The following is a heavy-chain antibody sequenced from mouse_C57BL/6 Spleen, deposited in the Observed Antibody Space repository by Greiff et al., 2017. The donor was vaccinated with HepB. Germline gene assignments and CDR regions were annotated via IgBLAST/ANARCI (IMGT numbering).Heavy chain of an antibody. CDR1: GYTFTDYE. V-gene: IGHV1-15*01. CDR3: TSWSPSYDGYFPFDY. J-gene: IGHJ2*01. Sequence: VQLQQSGAELVRPGASVTLSCKASGYTFTDYEMHWVKQTPVHGLEWIGAIDPETGGTAYNQKFKGKAILTADKSSSTAYMELRSLTSEDSAVYYCTSWSPSYDGYFPFDYWGQGTTLTVSS. CDR2: IDPETGGT. D-gene: IGHD2-3*01.